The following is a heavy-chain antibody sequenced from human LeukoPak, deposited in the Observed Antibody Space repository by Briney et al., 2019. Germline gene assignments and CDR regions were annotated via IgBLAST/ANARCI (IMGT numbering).Heavy chain of an antibody. D-gene: IGHD3-22*01. CDR1: GGSFSGYY. Sequence: SETLSLTCAVYGGSFSGYYWSWIRQPPGKGLEWIGEINHSGSTNYNPSLKSRVTISVDTSKNQFSLKLSSVTAADTAVYYCARVNRGWDLRYCYDSSGYYQILDYWGQGTLVTVSS. V-gene: IGHV4-34*01. J-gene: IGHJ4*02. CDR3: ARVNRGWDLRYCYDSSGYYQILDY. CDR2: INHSGST.